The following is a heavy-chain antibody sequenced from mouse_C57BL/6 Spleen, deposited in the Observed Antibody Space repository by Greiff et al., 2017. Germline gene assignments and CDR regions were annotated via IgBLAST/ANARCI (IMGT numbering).Heavy chain of an antibody. D-gene: IGHD1-1*01. V-gene: IGHV1-64*01. CDR3: ARSYYYYGGGSSPVDY. CDR2: IHPNSGST. CDR1: GYTFTGYW. Sequence: QVQLQQPGAELVKPGASVKLSCKASGYTFTGYWMHWVKQRPGQGLEWIGRIHPNSGSTTYNEKFKSKATLTVDKSSSTAYMQLTSLTSEDSAIYYCARSYYYYGGGSSPVDYWGQGTSVTVSS. J-gene: IGHJ4*01.